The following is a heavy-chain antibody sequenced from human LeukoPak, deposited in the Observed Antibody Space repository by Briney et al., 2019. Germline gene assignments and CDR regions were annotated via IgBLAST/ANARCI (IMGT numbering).Heavy chain of an antibody. Sequence: PSETLSHSCAVYSGSFNDYYWNWIRQPPGKGLEWIGEINHRGDTNYSPSLKSRVTISLDTSKNQFSLRLNSVTAADMGVYYCARGQVPAARGYNWFDPWGQGTLATVSS. CDR2: INHRGDT. CDR1: SGSFNDYY. D-gene: IGHD2-2*01. V-gene: IGHV4-34*01. CDR3: ARGQVPAARGYNWFDP. J-gene: IGHJ5*02.